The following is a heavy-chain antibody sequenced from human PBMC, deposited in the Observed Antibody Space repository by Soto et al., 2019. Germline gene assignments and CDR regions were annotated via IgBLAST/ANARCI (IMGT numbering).Heavy chain of an antibody. CDR2: VSGGSGVT. J-gene: IGHJ5*02. CDR1: GFSFSTYG. Sequence: EMQLLESGGGLVQPGGSLRLSCVVSGFSFSTYGVTWVRQAPGKGLEWVCGVSGGSGVTHYTDSVKGRFTISGDDSKNTVFLQMHSLRGEDTAVYYCTRWNGYGDLWGQGTLVTVSS. V-gene: IGHV3-23*01. D-gene: IGHD1-1*01. CDR3: TRWNGYGDL.